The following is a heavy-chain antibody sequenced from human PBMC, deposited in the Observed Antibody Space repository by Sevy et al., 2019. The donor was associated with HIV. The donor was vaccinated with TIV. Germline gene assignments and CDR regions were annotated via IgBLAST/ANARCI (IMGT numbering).Heavy chain of an antibody. Sequence: SETLSLTCLVSGGSITNWYFNWVRQPAGKGLEWIGRIYTTGRFDSNPSLKSRVTMSLDTSNNQVSLRLSSLTAADTAVYYCATGSGDLDDWGQGSLVTVSS. CDR2: IYTTGRF. D-gene: IGHD3-10*01. CDR3: ATGSGDLDD. J-gene: IGHJ4*02. CDR1: GGSITNWY. V-gene: IGHV4-4*07.